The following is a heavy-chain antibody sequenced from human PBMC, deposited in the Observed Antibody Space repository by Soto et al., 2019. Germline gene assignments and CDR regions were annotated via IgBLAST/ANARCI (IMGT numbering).Heavy chain of an antibody. V-gene: IGHV3-33*01. CDR2: IWYDGSNK. D-gene: IGHD3-16*01. J-gene: IGHJ3*02. CDR3: ARVDWGTLRAFDI. CDR1: GFTFSSYG. Sequence: PGGSLRLSCAASGFTFSSYGMHWVRQAPGKGLEWVAVIWYDGSNKYYADSVKGRFTISRDNSKNTLYLQMNSLRAEDTAVYYCARVDWGTLRAFDIWGQGTMVTVSS.